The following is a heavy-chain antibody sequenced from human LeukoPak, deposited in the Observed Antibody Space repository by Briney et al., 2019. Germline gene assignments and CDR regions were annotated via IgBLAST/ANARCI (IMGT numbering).Heavy chain of an antibody. CDR3: ARDGQQLPNSGNGMDV. D-gene: IGHD6-13*01. J-gene: IGHJ6*02. V-gene: IGHV3-48*03. CDR2: ISSSSSTI. Sequence: PGGSLRLSCAASGFTFSSYEMNWVRQAPGKGLEWVSYISSSSSTINYADSVKGRFTISRDNAKNSLYLQMNSLRAEDTAVYYCARDGQQLPNSGNGMDVWGQGTTVTVSS. CDR1: GFTFSSYE.